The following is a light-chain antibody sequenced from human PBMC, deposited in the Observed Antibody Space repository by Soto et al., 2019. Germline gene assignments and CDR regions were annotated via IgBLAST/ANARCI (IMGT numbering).Light chain of an antibody. CDR2: GAS. V-gene: IGKV3-15*01. J-gene: IGKJ2*01. CDR1: QSVGNN. CDR3: QQYNNCTYA. Sequence: ETVMTQSPTTLPVSPGERATLSCRASQSVGNNVAWFQQKPGQAPRLLIHGASDRATEVPVRFSGSGSGTAFTLTIRSPKSADLAVYYCQQYNNCTYALGQGTKL.